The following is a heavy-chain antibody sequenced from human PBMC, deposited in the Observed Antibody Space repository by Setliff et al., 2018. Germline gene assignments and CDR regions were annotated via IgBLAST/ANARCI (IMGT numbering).Heavy chain of an antibody. CDR2: IKQDGSEK. J-gene: IGHJ6*02. D-gene: IGHD3-10*01. V-gene: IGHV3-7*01. Sequence: GGSLRLSCAASGFTFSRHWMSWVRQAPGKGLEWVANIKQDGSEKYYVDSVKGRFTISRDNAKNSLYLQMNSLRAEGTAVYYCARDHAYGSRFYYYYYGMDVWGQGTTVTVSS. CDR1: GFTFSRHW. CDR3: ARDHAYGSRFYYYYYGMDV.